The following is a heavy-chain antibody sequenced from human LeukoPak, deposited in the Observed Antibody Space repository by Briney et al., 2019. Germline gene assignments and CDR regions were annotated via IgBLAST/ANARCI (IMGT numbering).Heavy chain of an antibody. CDR1: GYTFTSYG. V-gene: IGHV1-18*01. CDR2: ISAYNGNT. Sequence: ASVKVSCKASGYTFTSYGISWVRQAPGQGLEWMGWISAYNGNTNYAQKLQGRVTMTTDTSTSTAYMELRSLRSEDTAVYYCARASITMVRGVNRYYYYGMDVWGQGTTVTVSS. D-gene: IGHD3-10*01. J-gene: IGHJ6*02. CDR3: ARASITMVRGVNRYYYYGMDV.